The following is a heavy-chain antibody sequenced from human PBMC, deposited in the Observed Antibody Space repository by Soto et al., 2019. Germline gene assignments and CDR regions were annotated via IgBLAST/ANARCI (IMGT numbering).Heavy chain of an antibody. CDR1: GVTFSSYT. J-gene: IGHJ3*02. V-gene: IGHV1-69*02. D-gene: IGHD5-12*01. CDR3: VRVEYSGYDWGGQDDAFDI. Sequence: SVKFSCKASGVTFSSYTISWVRQAPGQGLEWMGRIIPILGIANYAQKYQGRVTITADKSTSTAYMELSSLRSEDTAVYYCVRVEYSGYDWGGQDDAFDIWGQGTMVTVSS. CDR2: IIPILGIA.